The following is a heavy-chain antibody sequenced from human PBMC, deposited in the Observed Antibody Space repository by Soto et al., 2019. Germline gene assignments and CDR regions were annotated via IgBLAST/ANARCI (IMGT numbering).Heavy chain of an antibody. J-gene: IGHJ4*02. CDR3: AKVGSHYDYVWGSYYFDY. CDR1: GFTFSSYG. D-gene: IGHD3-16*01. Sequence: SVGSLRLSCAASGFTFSSYGMHWVRQAPGKGLEWVAVISYDGSNKYYADSVKGRFTISRDNSKNTLYLQMNSLRAEDTAVYYCAKVGSHYDYVWGSYYFDYWGQGTLVTVSS. CDR2: ISYDGSNK. V-gene: IGHV3-30*18.